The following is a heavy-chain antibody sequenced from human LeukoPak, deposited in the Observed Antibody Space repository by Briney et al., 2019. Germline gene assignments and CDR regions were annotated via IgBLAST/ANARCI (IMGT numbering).Heavy chain of an antibody. J-gene: IGHJ4*02. D-gene: IGHD2-21*01. CDR3: AREYSSFDY. CDR1: GGSISDHY. Sequence: SETLSLTCTVSGGSISDHYWHWIRQPPRKGLEWIGFISYSGSTNYNPSLKSRVTISIDPSKNQFSLKLSSVTAADTAVYYCAREYSSFDYWGQGTLVTVSS. CDR2: ISYSGST. V-gene: IGHV4-59*11.